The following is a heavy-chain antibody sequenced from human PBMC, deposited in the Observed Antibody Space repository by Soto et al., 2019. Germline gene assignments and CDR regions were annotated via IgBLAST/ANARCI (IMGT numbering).Heavy chain of an antibody. V-gene: IGHV4-39*01. CDR3: ARQRTSVVTQGCFDV. Sequence: PSETLSLTCTVTGDSINSRSYYWGWIRQPPGKGLEWIGSIYYSGRTYNNPSLRSRVSMSIDTSKDQFSLKLKSVTAADTAVYFWARQRTSVVTQGCFDVWGPGTMVTVS. CDR1: GDSINSRSYY. D-gene: IGHD2-21*02. J-gene: IGHJ3*01. CDR2: IYYSGRT.